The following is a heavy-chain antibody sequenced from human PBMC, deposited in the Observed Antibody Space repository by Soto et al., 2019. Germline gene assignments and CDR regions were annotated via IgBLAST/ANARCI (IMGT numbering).Heavy chain of an antibody. J-gene: IGHJ5*02. CDR3: AREIILDEQLVPWFDP. D-gene: IGHD6-13*01. V-gene: IGHV1-18*01. Sequence: QVQLVQSGADVKKPGASVKVSCKASGYTFTSYGISWVRQAPGQGLEWMGWISAYNGNTNYAQKLQGRVTMTTDTSTSTAYMELRSLRSDDTAVYYCAREIILDEQLVPWFDPWGQGTLVTVSS. CDR2: ISAYNGNT. CDR1: GYTFTSYG.